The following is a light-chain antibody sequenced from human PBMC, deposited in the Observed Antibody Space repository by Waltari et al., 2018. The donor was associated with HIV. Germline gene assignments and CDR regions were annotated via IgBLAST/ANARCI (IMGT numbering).Light chain of an antibody. J-gene: IGLJ3*02. V-gene: IGLV2-14*01. CDR1: SSDAGGYNY. CDR3: SSYTSSSTLNWV. Sequence: QSALTQPASVSGSPGQSITISCTGTSSDAGGYNYVSWYQQPPGKAPKLMIYDVSNQPSGVSNRFSGSKSGNTASLTISGLQAEDEADYYCSSYTSSSTLNWVFGGGTKLTVL. CDR2: DVS.